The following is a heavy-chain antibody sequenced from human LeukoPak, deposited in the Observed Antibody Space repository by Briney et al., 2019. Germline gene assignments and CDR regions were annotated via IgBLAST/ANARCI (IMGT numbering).Heavy chain of an antibody. J-gene: IGHJ6*03. Sequence: GASVKVSCKASGYTFSSHFIHWVRQAPGQGLEWMGMINPSGSGTTSAQKFQGRVTMTRDMSTATVYMELSSLGSEDTALYYCARDIGRVDTASTYMDVWGKGTTVTISS. CDR1: GYTFSSHF. CDR2: INPSGSGT. CDR3: ARDIGRVDTASTYMDV. D-gene: IGHD5-18*01. V-gene: IGHV1-46*01.